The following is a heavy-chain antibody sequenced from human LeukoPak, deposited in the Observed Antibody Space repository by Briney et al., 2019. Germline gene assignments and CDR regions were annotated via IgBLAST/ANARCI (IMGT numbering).Heavy chain of an antibody. J-gene: IGHJ6*03. CDR3: ARRYSYGYYYYYYYMDV. D-gene: IGHD5-18*01. Sequence: GGSLRHSCAASGFTFSDYYMSWIRQAPGKGLEWVSYISSSGSTIYYADSVKGRFTISRDNAKNSLYLQMNSLRAEDTAVYYCARRYSYGYYYYYYYMDVWGKGTTVTVSS. V-gene: IGHV3-11*04. CDR2: ISSSGSTI. CDR1: GFTFSDYY.